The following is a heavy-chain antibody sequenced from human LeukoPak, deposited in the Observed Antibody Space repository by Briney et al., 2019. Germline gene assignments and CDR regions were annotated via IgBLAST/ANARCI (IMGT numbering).Heavy chain of an antibody. V-gene: IGHV4-34*01. CDR2: INHSGST. Sequence: SETLSLTCAVHGGSFSGYLWSWIRQPPGEGLDWIGEINHSGSTNYNPSLKSRVTISVDTSKNQFSLKVSSVTAADTGVYYCARGSASQGYYYYMDVWDKGTTVTVSS. CDR3: ARGSASQGYYYYMDV. J-gene: IGHJ6*03. CDR1: GGSFSGYL.